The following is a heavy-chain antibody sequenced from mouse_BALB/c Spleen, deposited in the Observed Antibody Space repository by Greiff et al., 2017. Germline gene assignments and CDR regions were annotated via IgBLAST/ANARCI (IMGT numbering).Heavy chain of an antibody. Sequence: VQLQQSGAELVRPGASVTLSCKASGYTFTDYEMHWVKQTPVHGLEWIGAIDPETGGTAYNQKFKGKATLTADKSSSTAYMELRSLTSEDTAVYYCARVITTRWYYYAMDYWGQGTSVTVSS. J-gene: IGHJ4*01. V-gene: IGHV1-15*01. CDR1: GYTFTDYE. CDR2: IDPETGGT. D-gene: IGHD2-4*01. CDR3: ARVITTRWYYYAMDY.